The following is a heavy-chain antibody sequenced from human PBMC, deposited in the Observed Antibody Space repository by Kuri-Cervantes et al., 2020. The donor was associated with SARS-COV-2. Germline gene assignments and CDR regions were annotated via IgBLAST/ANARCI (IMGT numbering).Heavy chain of an antibody. V-gene: IGHV3-23*01. CDR2: ISGSGGST. D-gene: IGHD6-13*01. CDR1: GFTFSSYA. Sequence: LSLTCAASGFTFSSYAMSWVRQAPGKGLEWVSAISGSGGSTYYADSVKGRFTTSRDNSKNTLYLQMNSLRAEDTAVYYCAQDVSSSWPGSNYYGMDVWGQGTTVTVSS. J-gene: IGHJ6*02. CDR3: AQDVSSSWPGSNYYGMDV.